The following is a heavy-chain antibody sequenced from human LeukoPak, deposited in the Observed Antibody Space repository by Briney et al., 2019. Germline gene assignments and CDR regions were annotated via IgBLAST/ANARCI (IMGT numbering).Heavy chain of an antibody. CDR3: ARAPVTACAPNY. Sequence: PETLCLTCTVSGGSVSINNYYWSWIRQPPXKGLEWIGYIHYRWGTKYEPSLKSRVTISLDTSEQQFSLNLSSVTAADTAVYYCARAPVTACAPNYWGQGTVITVSP. J-gene: IGHJ4*02. CDR1: GGSVSINNYY. D-gene: IGHD5-18*01. V-gene: IGHV4-61*01. CDR2: IHYRWGT.